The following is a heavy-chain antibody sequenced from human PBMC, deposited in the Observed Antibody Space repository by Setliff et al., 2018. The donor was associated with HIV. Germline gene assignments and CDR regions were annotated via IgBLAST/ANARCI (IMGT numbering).Heavy chain of an antibody. CDR1: GFPFDTYA. J-gene: IGHJ6*02. V-gene: IGHV3-30*04. D-gene: IGHD3-3*01. CDR3: AKDYDFWSGYLYYYYGMDV. CDR2: MSPDDRAI. Sequence: GGSLRLSCVASGFPFDTYALHWVRQAPGKGLEWVAVMSPDDRAIQYADSVRGRFTISRDNSKNTLYLQMNSLRVEDTAVYYCAKDYDFWSGYLYYYYGMDVWGQGTTVTVSS.